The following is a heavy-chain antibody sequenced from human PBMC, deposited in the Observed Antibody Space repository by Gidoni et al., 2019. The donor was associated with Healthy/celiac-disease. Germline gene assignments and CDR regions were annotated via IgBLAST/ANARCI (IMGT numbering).Heavy chain of an antibody. CDR1: GGSFSGYY. J-gene: IGHJ4*02. CDR2: INHSGST. Sequence: QVQLQQRGAGLLKPSETLSLTCAVYGGSFSGYYWSWIRQPPGKGLEWIGEINHSGSTNYNPSLKSRVTISVDTSKNQFSLKLSAVTAADTAVYYCAGQEDFDYWGQGTLVTVSS. CDR3: AGQEDFDY. V-gene: IGHV4-34*01.